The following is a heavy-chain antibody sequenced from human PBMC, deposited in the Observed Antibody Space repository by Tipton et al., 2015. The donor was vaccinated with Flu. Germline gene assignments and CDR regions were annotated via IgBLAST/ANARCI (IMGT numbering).Heavy chain of an antibody. CDR1: GGSISSDY. CDR2: LYYSGST. J-gene: IGHJ4*02. Sequence: TLSLTCTASGGSISSDYWSWIRQPPGKGLEWIGCLYYSGSTNYNPSLKSRVTISVDTSRNQFSLKLSSVTAADTAVYYCARGVSGGYSYGYYFDYWGQGTLVTVSS. D-gene: IGHD5-18*01. CDR3: ARGVSGGYSYGYYFDY. V-gene: IGHV4-59*01.